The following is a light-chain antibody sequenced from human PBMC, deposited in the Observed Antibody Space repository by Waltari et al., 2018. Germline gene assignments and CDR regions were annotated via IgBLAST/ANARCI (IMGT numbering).Light chain of an antibody. Sequence: DIQMTQSPSTLSASVGDRVTITCRASQSISRWLVWYQQKPGKAPKLLIYEASTLESGGQSRFSGSGSGTEFTLTISSLQPDDFATYYCQHYNSYPEAFGQGTKVEIK. V-gene: IGKV1-5*03. J-gene: IGKJ1*01. CDR3: QHYNSYPEA. CDR2: EAS. CDR1: QSISRW.